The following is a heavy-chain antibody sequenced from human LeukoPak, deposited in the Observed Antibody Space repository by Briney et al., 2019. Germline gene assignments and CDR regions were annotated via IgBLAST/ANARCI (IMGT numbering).Heavy chain of an antibody. V-gene: IGHV3-53*01. CDR3: ARVADYYVSGHFDY. Sequence: GGSLRLSCAASGFTVIGNYMIWVRQTPGKRLEWVSLIYSGGNTYYTDSVKGRFTISRDNSENTLYLQMNSLRTEDTAVYYCARVADYYVSGHFDYWGQGTLVTVSS. J-gene: IGHJ4*02. CDR2: IYSGGNT. D-gene: IGHD3-10*01. CDR1: GFTVIGNY.